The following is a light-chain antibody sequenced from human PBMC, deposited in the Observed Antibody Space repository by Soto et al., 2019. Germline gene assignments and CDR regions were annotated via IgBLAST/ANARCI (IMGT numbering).Light chain of an antibody. CDR1: SSDVGSYNR. CDR3: YSFTSSNTYV. Sequence: QSVLTQPPSVSGSPGQSVTISCTGTSSDVGSYNRVSWYQQPPGTAPKVMIYEVSNRPSGVPDRFSGSKSGNTASLTISGLQPEDGADYYCYSFTSSNTYVFGTGTKVTV. CDR2: EVS. J-gene: IGLJ1*01. V-gene: IGLV2-18*02.